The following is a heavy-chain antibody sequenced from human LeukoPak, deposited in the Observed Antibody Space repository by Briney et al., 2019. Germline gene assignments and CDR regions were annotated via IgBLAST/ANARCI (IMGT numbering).Heavy chain of an antibody. Sequence: GGSLRLSCAASGFTFSSSPTLWVRQASGKGLEWVGRIRSKADNYATAYAASVQGRCTISRNDSKSTAYLQLNSLKTEDTAVYYRTQSNYWGQGALVTVSS. CDR2: IRSKADNYAT. CDR3: TQSNY. V-gene: IGHV3-73*01. CDR1: GFTFSSSP. J-gene: IGHJ4*02.